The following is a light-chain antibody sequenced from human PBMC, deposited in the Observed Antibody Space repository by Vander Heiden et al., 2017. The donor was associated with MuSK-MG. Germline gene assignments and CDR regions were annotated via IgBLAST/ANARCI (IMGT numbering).Light chain of an antibody. J-gene: IGLJ3*02. CDR1: SSDVGSYNL. CDR2: EVS. V-gene: IGLV2-23*02. CDR3: CSYAGSSSWV. Sequence: QSALTQPASVSGSPGQSITISCTGTSSDVGSYNLVSWYQQHPGKAPKLLIDEVSKRPSGVSNRFSGSKSGNTASLTISGLQAEEEADYYCCSYAGSSSWVFGGGTKLPFL.